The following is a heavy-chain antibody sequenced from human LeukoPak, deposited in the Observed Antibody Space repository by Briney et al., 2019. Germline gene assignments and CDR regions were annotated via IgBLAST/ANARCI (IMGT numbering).Heavy chain of an antibody. CDR3: AREWQDILTGSDSLVRYYYGMDV. CDR1: GFTFSSYG. Sequence: GGSLRLSRAASGFTFSSYGMHWVRQAPGKGLEWVAVIWYDGSNKYYADSVKGRFTISRDNSKNTLYLQMNSLRAEDTAVYYCAREWQDILTGSDSLVRYYYGMDVWGQGTTVTVSS. J-gene: IGHJ6*02. V-gene: IGHV3-33*01. CDR2: IWYDGSNK. D-gene: IGHD3-9*01.